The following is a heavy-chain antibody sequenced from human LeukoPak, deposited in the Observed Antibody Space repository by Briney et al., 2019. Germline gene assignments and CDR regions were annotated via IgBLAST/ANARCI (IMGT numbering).Heavy chain of an antibody. CDR2: TYYRSKWYN. D-gene: IGHD1-1*01. V-gene: IGHV6-1*01. CDR3: ARDAAYNWNYYYYYGMDV. CDR1: GDSVSSNSAA. Sequence: SQTLPLTCAISGDSVSSNSAAWNWIRQSPSRGLEWLGRTYYRSKWYNDYAVSVKSRITINPDTSKNQFSLQLNSVTPEDTAVYYCARDAAYNWNYYYYYGMDVWGQGTTVTVSS. J-gene: IGHJ6*02.